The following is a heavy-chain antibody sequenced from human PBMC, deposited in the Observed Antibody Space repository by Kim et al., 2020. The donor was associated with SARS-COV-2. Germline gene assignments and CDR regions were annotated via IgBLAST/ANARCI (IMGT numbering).Heavy chain of an antibody. CDR2: ISYDGSNK. Sequence: GGSLRLSCAASGFTFSSYAMHWVRQAPGKGLEWVAVISYDGSNKYYADSVKGRFTISRDNSKNTLYLQMNSLRAEDTAVYYCARAFVVVVPAAPRGFDYWGQGTLVTVSS. D-gene: IGHD2-2*01. CDR3: ARAFVVVVPAAPRGFDY. V-gene: IGHV3-30*04. J-gene: IGHJ4*02. CDR1: GFTFSSYA.